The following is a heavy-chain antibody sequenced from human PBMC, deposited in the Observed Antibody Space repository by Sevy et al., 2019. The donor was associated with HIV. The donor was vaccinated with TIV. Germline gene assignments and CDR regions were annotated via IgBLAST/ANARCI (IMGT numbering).Heavy chain of an antibody. D-gene: IGHD2-8*01. CDR1: GFSFSHYA. Sequence: GGSLRLSCAVSGFSFSHYAFHWVRQAPGKGLEWVSLISYDGTYKYYADSVMGRFTISRDNSKNTLYLQMNSRRGNDAAVYYCAGVAVSYCTNDCYHRFDYWGPGALVTVSS. CDR2: ISYDGTYK. J-gene: IGHJ4*02. CDR3: AGVAVSYCTNDCYHRFDY. V-gene: IGHV3-30-3*01.